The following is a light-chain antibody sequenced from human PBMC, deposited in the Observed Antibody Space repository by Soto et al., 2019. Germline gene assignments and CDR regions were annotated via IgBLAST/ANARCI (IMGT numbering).Light chain of an antibody. CDR2: DAS. CDR3: QQYTNTNNPWM. CDR1: QTISSW. Sequence: DIHMTQSPSTLSGSVGDRVTITCRASQTISSWLAWYQQKPGKAPKLLVYDASTLQSGVASRFSGSGSGTDFTLIISGLQPDDSATYYCQQYTNTNNPWMFGQGTKVDIK. J-gene: IGKJ1*01. V-gene: IGKV1-5*01.